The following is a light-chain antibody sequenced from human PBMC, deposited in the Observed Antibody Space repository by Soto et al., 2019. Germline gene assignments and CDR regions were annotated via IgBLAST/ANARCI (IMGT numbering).Light chain of an antibody. CDR2: GAS. J-gene: IGKJ2*03. V-gene: IGKV3-20*01. Sequence: IVLTQSPGTLSLSPGEGATLSCRASPIVSGTYLAWYQLKPGQAPRLLIYGASTSASGVPARFSGSGSATDFTLTISSLEPEDFAVYYCHQYGRSPLYSFGQGTKVEIK. CDR1: PIVSGTY. CDR3: HQYGRSPLYS.